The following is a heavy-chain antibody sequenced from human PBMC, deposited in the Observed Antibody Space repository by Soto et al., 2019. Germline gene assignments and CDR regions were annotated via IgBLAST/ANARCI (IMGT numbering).Heavy chain of an antibody. D-gene: IGHD1-26*01. J-gene: IGHJ6*02. Sequence: QVQLEQSGAEVRKPGASVKVSCKTSGYTFSRSGISWVRQAPGQGLEWMGWISTYNGDANYAQKLRGSVTMTTATSTSTAFVQLGSRTSDAAAVYYCARSGSVRYYYYGLDVWGQGTTVTISS. V-gene: IGHV1-18*01. CDR3: ARSGSVRYYYYGLDV. CDR1: GYTFSRSG. CDR2: ISTYNGDA.